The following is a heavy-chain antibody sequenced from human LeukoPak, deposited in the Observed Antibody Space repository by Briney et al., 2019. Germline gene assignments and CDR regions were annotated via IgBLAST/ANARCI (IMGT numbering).Heavy chain of an antibody. CDR2: INHSGST. V-gene: IGHV4-34*01. CDR3: ARGRGAARPKTYYYYYYMDV. D-gene: IGHD6-6*01. J-gene: IGHJ6*03. CDR1: GGSFSGYY. Sequence: PSETLSLTCAVYGGSFSGYYWSWIRQPPGKGLEWIGEINHSGSTNYNPSLKSRVTISVDTSKNQFSLKLSSVTAADTAVYYCARGRGAARPKTYYYYYYMDVWGKGTTVTVSS.